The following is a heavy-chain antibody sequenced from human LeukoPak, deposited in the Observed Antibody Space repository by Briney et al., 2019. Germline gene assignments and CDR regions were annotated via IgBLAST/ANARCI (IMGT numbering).Heavy chain of an antibody. Sequence: GGSLRLSCAASGFTFSSYSMNWVRQAPGKGLEWVSSISSSSTYADSVKGRFTISRDSSKNTLYLQMNSLRAEDSALYYCARRLQYSSGWYYFDYWGQGTLVTVSS. CDR1: GFTFSSYS. J-gene: IGHJ4*02. CDR3: ARRLQYSSGWYYFDY. D-gene: IGHD6-19*01. V-gene: IGHV3-21*04. CDR2: ISSSST.